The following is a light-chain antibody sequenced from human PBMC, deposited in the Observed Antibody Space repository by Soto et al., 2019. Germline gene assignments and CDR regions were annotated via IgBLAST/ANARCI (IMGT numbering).Light chain of an antibody. CDR2: EVN. J-gene: IGLJ1*01. V-gene: IGLV2-14*01. CDR3: SSFTGTSSQYV. Sequence: QSVLTQPASVSGSPGQSITFSCTGSNSDVGGSVYVSWYQQHPGKAPKLMIYEVNNRPSGVSNRFSGSKSGNTASLTISGLQAEDEADYYCSSFTGTSSQYVFGSGTKVTVL. CDR1: NSDVGGSVY.